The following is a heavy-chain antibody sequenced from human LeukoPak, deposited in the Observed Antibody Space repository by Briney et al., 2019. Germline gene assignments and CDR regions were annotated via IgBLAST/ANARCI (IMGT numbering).Heavy chain of an antibody. J-gene: IGHJ4*02. CDR1: GGTFSSYA. CDR3: ARADYDSSGYYSDY. Sequence: ASVKVSCKASGGTFSSYAISWVRQAPGQGLEWMGRIIPILGIANYAQKFQGRVTITADKSTSTAYMELSSLRSEDTAVYYCARADYDSSGYYSDYWGQGTLVTASS. D-gene: IGHD3-22*01. CDR2: IIPILGIA. V-gene: IGHV1-69*04.